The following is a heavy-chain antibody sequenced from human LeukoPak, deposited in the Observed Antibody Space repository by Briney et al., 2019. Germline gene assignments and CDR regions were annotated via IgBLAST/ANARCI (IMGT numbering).Heavy chain of an antibody. CDR1: GFTFSSYG. CDR2: IWYDGSNK. J-gene: IGHJ4*02. CDR3: ARDRGTAMVPFDY. D-gene: IGHD5-18*01. Sequence: GRSLGLSCAASGFTFSSYGMHWVRQAPGKGLEWVAVIWYDGSNKYYADSVKGRFTISRDNSKNTLYLQMNSLRAKDTAVYYCARDRGTAMVPFDYWGQGTLVTVSS. V-gene: IGHV3-33*01.